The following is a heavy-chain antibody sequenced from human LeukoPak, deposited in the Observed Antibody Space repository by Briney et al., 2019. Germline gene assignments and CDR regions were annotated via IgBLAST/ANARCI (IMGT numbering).Heavy chain of an antibody. CDR1: GFTFSSYA. CDR2: ISYDGSNK. CDR3: ARDFPRQQLAVSHYYYGMDV. Sequence: PGGSLRLSCAASGFTFSSYAMHWVRQAPGKGLEWVAVISYDGSNKYYADSVKGRFTISRDNSKNTLYLQMNSLRAEDTAVYYCARDFPRQQLAVSHYYYGMDVWGQGTTATVSS. J-gene: IGHJ6*02. V-gene: IGHV3-30*04. D-gene: IGHD6-13*01.